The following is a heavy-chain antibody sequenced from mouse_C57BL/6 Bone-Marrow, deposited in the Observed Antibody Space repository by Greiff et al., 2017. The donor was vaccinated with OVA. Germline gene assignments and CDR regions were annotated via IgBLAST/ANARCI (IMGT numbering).Heavy chain of an antibody. CDR1: GFTFSDYG. V-gene: IGHV5-17*01. CDR3: ARELGRGYYFDY. Sequence: EVKLMESGGGLVKPGGSLKLSCAASGFTFSDYGMHWVRQAPEKGLEWVAYISSGSSTIYYADTVKGRFTISRDNAKNTLFLQMTSLRSEDTAMYYCARELGRGYYFDYWGQGTTLTVSS. J-gene: IGHJ2*01. CDR2: ISSGSSTI. D-gene: IGHD4-1*01.